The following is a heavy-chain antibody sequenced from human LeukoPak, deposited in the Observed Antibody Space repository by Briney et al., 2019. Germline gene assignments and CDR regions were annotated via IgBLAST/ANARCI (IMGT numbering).Heavy chain of an antibody. Sequence: GGSLRLSCAASGFTFSSSAMSWVRQAPGKGLELVSAISGSGGSTYYADSVKGRFTISRDNSKNTLYLQMNSLRAEDTAVYYCASSYYDILTGYFGIDYWGQGTLVTVSS. CDR1: GFTFSSSA. J-gene: IGHJ4*02. D-gene: IGHD3-9*01. CDR3: ASSYYDILTGYFGIDY. CDR2: ISGSGGST. V-gene: IGHV3-23*01.